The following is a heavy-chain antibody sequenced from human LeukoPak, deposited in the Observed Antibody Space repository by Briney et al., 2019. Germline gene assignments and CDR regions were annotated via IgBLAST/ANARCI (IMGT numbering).Heavy chain of an antibody. D-gene: IGHD3-10*01. CDR1: GVTFSSYA. CDR2: ISYDGSKK. J-gene: IGHJ4*02. V-gene: IGHV3-30-3*01. Sequence: GGSLRLSCAASGVTFSSYAMHWVRQAPGKGLEWVAVISYDGSKKHYADSVKGRFTISRDNSKNTLYLQMNSLRAEDTAVYYCADSGTDSYYFDYWGQGTLVTVPS. CDR3: ADSGTDSYYFDY.